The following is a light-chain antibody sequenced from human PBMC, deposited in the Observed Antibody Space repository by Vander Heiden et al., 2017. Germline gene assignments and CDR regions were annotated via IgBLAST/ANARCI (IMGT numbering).Light chain of an antibody. Sequence: DIQMTQSPSSLSASVGDRVTITCRASQSISNYLNWYQQRPGRAPKLLIYAASSLHGGVPSRFSGSGSGTDFTLTISSLQPEDFATYYCQQSDSTLWTFGQGTEVEIK. CDR1: QSISNY. CDR2: AAS. V-gene: IGKV1-39*01. CDR3: QQSDSTLWT. J-gene: IGKJ1*01.